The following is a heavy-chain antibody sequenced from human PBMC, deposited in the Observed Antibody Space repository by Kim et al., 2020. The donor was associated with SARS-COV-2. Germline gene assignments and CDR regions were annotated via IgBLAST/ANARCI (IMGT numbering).Heavy chain of an antibody. V-gene: IGHV3-33*05. CDR2: ISYDGSNK. CDR3: ARDEAINDYGDPDHIWYYYYGMDV. J-gene: IGHJ6*02. D-gene: IGHD4-17*01. Sequence: GGSLRLSCAASGFTFSSYGMHWVRQAPGKGLEWVAVISYDGSNKYYADSVKGRFTISRDNSKNTLYLQMNSLRAEDTAVYYCARDEAINDYGDPDHIWYYYYGMDVWGQGTTVTVSS. CDR1: GFTFSSYG.